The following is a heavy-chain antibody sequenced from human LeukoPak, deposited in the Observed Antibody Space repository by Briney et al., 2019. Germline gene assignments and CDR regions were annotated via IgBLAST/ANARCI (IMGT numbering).Heavy chain of an antibody. Sequence: PGRSLRLSCTASGLTFSTYGMHWVRQAPGKGLEWVAVIWYDGTNKNYADSVKGRFTISRDSSKNTLYLQMNSLRAEDTAVYYCARSKYCSAGSCHPLDYWGQGTLVTVSS. D-gene: IGHD2-15*01. CDR3: ARSKYCSAGSCHPLDY. J-gene: IGHJ4*02. CDR1: GLTFSTYG. CDR2: IWYDGTNK. V-gene: IGHV3-33*01.